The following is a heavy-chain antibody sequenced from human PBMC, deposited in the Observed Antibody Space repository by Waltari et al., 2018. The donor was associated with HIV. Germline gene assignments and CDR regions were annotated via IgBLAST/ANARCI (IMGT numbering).Heavy chain of an antibody. CDR2: IHSSGCT. D-gene: IGHD6-13*01. V-gene: IGHV3-53*01. J-gene: IGHJ4*02. Sequence: EVQLVESGGGLIQPGGSLRLSCAASGFTVSSVYMSWVRQGPGKGVEWVSVIHSSGCTNDASSVKGRFTISRDNSKNTLYLQMNSLGAEDTAVYYCARDTTVVGTRYFDYWGRGTLVTVSS. CDR3: ARDTTVVGTRYFDY. CDR1: GFTVSSVY.